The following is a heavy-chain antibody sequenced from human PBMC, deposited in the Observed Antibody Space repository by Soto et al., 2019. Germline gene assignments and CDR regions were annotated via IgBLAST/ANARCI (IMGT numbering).Heavy chain of an antibody. CDR1: GYTFTNYY. CDR3: ARDIAMARTYGMDV. J-gene: IGHJ6*02. D-gene: IGHD6-19*01. Sequence: QVQLVQSGAEVKKPGASVKVSCKASGYTFTNYYMHWVRQAPGQGLAWMGIINPSGGSASYAQKFQGRVTLTRDTSTNTLYMELSSLRSEVTAVYYCARDIAMARTYGMDVWGQGTTVTVSS. V-gene: IGHV1-46*01. CDR2: INPSGGSA.